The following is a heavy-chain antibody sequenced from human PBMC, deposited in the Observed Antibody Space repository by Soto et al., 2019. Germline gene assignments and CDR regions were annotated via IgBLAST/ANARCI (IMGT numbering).Heavy chain of an antibody. Sequence: GESLKISCAASGFTFSSYSMNWVRQAPGKGLEWVSYISSSSSTIYYADSVKGRFTISRDNAKNSLYLQMNSLRDEDTAVYYCARDGVFGGSYFDYWGQGTLVTVSS. CDR3: ARDGVFGGSYFDY. D-gene: IGHD1-26*01. CDR1: GFTFSSYS. V-gene: IGHV3-48*02. J-gene: IGHJ4*02. CDR2: ISSSSSTI.